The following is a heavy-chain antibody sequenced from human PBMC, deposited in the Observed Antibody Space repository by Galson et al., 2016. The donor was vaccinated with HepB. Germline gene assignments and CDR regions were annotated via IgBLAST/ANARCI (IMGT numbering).Heavy chain of an antibody. D-gene: IGHD2-2*01. Sequence: TLSLTCTVSGGSISSGVYYWSWVRQHPGKGLEWIEYIHYTGGTYYNPSLKSRVTISVDTSKNQFSLKLRSVTASDTAMYYCARMPDSWGQGTLVTVSS. CDR3: ARMPDS. V-gene: IGHV4-31*03. CDR2: IHYTGGT. J-gene: IGHJ4*02. CDR1: GGSISSGVYY.